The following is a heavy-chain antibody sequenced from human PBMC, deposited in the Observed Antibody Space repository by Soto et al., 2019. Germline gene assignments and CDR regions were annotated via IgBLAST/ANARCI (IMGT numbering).Heavy chain of an antibody. Sequence: EVHLVESGGGLVQPGGSLRLSCAASGFTFSNYWMHWVRQVPGKGLVWVARIKGDGNSTNYADSVKGRFTISRDNAQNTLFVQINSLTAEDTAVYSCARGIPGHYAFDVWGQGTMVTVSS. CDR2: IKGDGNST. CDR1: GFTFSNYW. V-gene: IGHV3-74*01. J-gene: IGHJ3*01. D-gene: IGHD1-1*01. CDR3: ARGIPGHYAFDV.